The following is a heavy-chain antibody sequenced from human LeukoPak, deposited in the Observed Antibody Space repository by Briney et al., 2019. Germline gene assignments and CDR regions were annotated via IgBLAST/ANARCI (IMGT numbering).Heavy chain of an antibody. CDR2: IYYSGST. V-gene: IGHV4-39*01. Sequence: SDTLSLTCTVSGGSISSSSYYWGWIRQPPGKGLEWIGSIYYSGSTYYNPSLKSRVTISVDTSKNQFSLKLSSVTAADTAVYYCARHKGGTLFDYWGQGTLVTVSS. CDR1: GGSISSSSYY. CDR3: ARHKGGTLFDY. D-gene: IGHD1-14*01. J-gene: IGHJ4*02.